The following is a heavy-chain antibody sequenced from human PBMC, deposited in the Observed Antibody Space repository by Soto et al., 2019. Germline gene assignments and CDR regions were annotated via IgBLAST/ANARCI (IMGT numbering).Heavy chain of an antibody. CDR3: ARDGGRDGYFGNWLDP. D-gene: IGHD5-12*01. J-gene: IGHJ5*02. V-gene: IGHV1-69*13. CDR1: GGTFSNYA. CDR2: FILFFGTT. Sequence: GASVKVSCKASGGTFSNYAISWVRQAPGQGLERVGGFILFFGTTFFAQKFQGRVTITGDESTTTAYMELSGLRFEDTAFYYCARDGGRDGYFGNWLDPWGQGTLVTVSS.